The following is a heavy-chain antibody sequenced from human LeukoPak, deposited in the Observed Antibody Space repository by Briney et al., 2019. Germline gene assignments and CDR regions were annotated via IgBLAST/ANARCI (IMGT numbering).Heavy chain of an antibody. CDR2: ISSSGGTI. Sequence: PGGSLRLSCAASGFTFSDCYVTWIRQAPGQGPEWISYISSSGGTIFYADSVKGRFTISRDNAKNSVYLQMNSLRAEDTAVYYCATGPSGYFFNYWGQGTLVTVSS. V-gene: IGHV3-11*04. D-gene: IGHD2-8*02. CDR3: ATGPSGYFFNY. CDR1: GFTFSDCY. J-gene: IGHJ4*02.